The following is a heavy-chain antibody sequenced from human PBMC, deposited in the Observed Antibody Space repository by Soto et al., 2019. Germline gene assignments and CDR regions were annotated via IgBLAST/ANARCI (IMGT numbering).Heavy chain of an antibody. Sequence: QLQLQESGPGLVKPSETLSLTCTVSGGSISSSSYYWGWIRQPPGKGLEWIGSIYYSGSTYYNPSLQRRVTLSVDTSKNQFSLKLSSVTAADTAVYYCAGQVAARAPFDYWGQGTLVTVSS. D-gene: IGHD6-6*01. CDR3: AGQVAARAPFDY. CDR2: IYYSGST. CDR1: GGSISSSSYY. J-gene: IGHJ4*02. V-gene: IGHV4-39*01.